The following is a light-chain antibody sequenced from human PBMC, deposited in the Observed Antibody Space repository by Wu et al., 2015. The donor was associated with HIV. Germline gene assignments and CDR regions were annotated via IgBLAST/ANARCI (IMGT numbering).Light chain of an antibody. CDR1: QGISNS. V-gene: IGKV1-NL1*01. J-gene: IGKJ1*01. CDR3: QQYYTTPWT. CDR2: AAS. Sequence: DIHMTQSPSSLSASVGDRVTIKCRASQGISNSLAWYQQKPGNAPKVLLSAASRLETGVPSRFSGSGSGTNYTLTISSLQAEDFASYYCQQYYTTPWTFGQGTKVEIK.